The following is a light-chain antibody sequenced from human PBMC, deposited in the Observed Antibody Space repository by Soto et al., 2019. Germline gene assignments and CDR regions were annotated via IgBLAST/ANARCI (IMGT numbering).Light chain of an antibody. J-gene: IGLJ2*01. CDR1: SSDIGAGYR. V-gene: IGLV1-44*01. CDR2: NDN. Sequence: QSVLTQPPSVSGAPGERVTISCTGSSSDIGAGYRVRWYQQVPGTAPKLLIYNDNRRPSGVPDRFSGSKSGTSASLVISGLQSEDEADYYCAAWDDSLNGPLFGGGTKLTVL. CDR3: AAWDDSLNGPL.